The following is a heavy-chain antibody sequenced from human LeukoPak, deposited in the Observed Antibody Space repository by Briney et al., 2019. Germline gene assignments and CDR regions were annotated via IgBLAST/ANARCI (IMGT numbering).Heavy chain of an antibody. V-gene: IGHV3-74*01. CDR1: GFTFSSYW. Sequence: PGGSLRLSCAASGFTFSSYWMHWVRQPPGKGLVWVSRINSDGSSTSYADSVKGRFTISRDNAKNTLYLQMNSLRAEDTAVYYCAREPAARGGRSIAVADDAFDIWGQGTMVTVSS. CDR3: AREPAARGGRSIAVADDAFDI. J-gene: IGHJ3*02. CDR2: INSDGSST. D-gene: IGHD6-19*01.